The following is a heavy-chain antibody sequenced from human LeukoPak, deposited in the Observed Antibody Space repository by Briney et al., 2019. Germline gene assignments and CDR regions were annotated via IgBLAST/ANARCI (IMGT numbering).Heavy chain of an antibody. D-gene: IGHD6-19*01. V-gene: IGHV5-51*01. CDR2: IYPGDSDT. Sequence: GESLKISCKGSGYSFTSYWIGWVRQMPGKGLEWMGIIYPGDSDTRYGPSFQGQVTISADKSIRTAYLQWSSLKASDTAMYYCARRGSIAVAEYDAFDIWGQGTMVTVSS. CDR1: GYSFTSYW. CDR3: ARRGSIAVAEYDAFDI. J-gene: IGHJ3*02.